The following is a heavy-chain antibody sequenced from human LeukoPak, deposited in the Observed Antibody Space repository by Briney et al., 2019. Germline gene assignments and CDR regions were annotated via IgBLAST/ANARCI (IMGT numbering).Heavy chain of an antibody. CDR1: GGSFSGHY. J-gene: IGHJ6*03. D-gene: IGHD2-15*01. CDR2: TYHSGST. Sequence: PETLSLTCAVYGGSFSGHYWSWIRQSPGKGLEWIGETYHSGSTNHNPSLKSRVTISLDTSKNQFSLKLSSVTAADTAVYYCARGRRIVVVLGTTRTHRDYYMDVWGKGTTVTVSS. V-gene: IGHV4-34*01. CDR3: ARGRRIVVVLGTTRTHRDYYMDV.